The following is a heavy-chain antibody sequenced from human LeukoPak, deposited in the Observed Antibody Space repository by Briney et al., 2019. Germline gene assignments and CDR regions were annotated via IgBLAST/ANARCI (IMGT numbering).Heavy chain of an antibody. CDR1: GYTFTGYY. CDR3: ARVRRKSMVRGVIILAFSAPNWFDP. Sequence: ASVKVSCKASGYTFTGYYMHWVRQAPGQGLEWMGWINPNSGGTNYAQKFQGRVTMTRDTSISTAYMGLSSLRSEDTAVYYCARVRRKSMVRGVIILAFSAPNWFDPWGQGTLVTVSS. V-gene: IGHV1-2*02. D-gene: IGHD3-10*01. CDR2: INPNSGGT. J-gene: IGHJ5*02.